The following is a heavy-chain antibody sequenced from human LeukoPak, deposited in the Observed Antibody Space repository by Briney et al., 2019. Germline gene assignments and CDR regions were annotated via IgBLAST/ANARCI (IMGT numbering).Heavy chain of an antibody. J-gene: IGHJ6*02. CDR1: GFTLSGYG. CDR3: ARVLRSGYGMDV. V-gene: IGHV3-33*01. Sequence: GRSLRLSCAASGFTLSGYGMVWVRQAPGKGLEWVALIWYDVRNKYCADSVKGRFTVSRHNSKHTLYLQMNSLRVEDTAVYYCARVLRSGYGMDVWGQGTTVTVSS. CDR2: IWYDVRNK.